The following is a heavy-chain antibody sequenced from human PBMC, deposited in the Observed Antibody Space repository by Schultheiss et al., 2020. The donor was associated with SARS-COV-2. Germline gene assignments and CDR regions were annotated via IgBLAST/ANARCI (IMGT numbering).Heavy chain of an antibody. V-gene: IGHV3-33*06. CDR3: AKDRGGMGRGLDS. CDR1: GFTFSGYN. D-gene: IGHD3-10*01. CDR2: IWYDGRSQ. Sequence: GGSLRLSCEASGFTFSGYNMYWVRQTPGRGLEWVALIWYDGRSQYYGDSVKGRFTISRNNAKNTLYLDMNNLRDEDMAVYYCAKDRGGMGRGLDSWGQGNLVTVSS. J-gene: IGHJ1*01.